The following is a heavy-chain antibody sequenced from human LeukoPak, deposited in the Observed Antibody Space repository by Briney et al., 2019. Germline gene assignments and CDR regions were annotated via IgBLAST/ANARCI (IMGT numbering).Heavy chain of an antibody. Sequence: SETLSLTCTVSGASISSYNWNWIRQPPGKGLEWIGYISESGSTNYNSSLENRVTLSLDTSKNEISLNLMSATVADTAVYYCARQDALGKFPPPFYMDVWGKGTTVIVS. CDR3: ARQDALGKFPPPFYMDV. D-gene: IGHD3-16*01. J-gene: IGHJ6*03. CDR2: ISESGST. CDR1: GASISSYN. V-gene: IGHV4-59*08.